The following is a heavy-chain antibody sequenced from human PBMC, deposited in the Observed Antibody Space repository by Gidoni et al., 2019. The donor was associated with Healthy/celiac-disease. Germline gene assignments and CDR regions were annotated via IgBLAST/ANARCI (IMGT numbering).Heavy chain of an antibody. CDR2: INHSGST. CDR3: AREGPYYYYYYMDV. CDR1: GGSFSGYY. J-gene: IGHJ6*03. V-gene: IGHV4-34*01. Sequence: QVQLQQWGAGLLTPSGTLSLTCAVYGGSFSGYYWSWIRQPPGKGLEWIGEINHSGSTNYNPSLKSRVTISVDTSKNQFSLKLSSVTAADTAVYYCAREGPYYYYYYMDVWGKGTTVTVSS.